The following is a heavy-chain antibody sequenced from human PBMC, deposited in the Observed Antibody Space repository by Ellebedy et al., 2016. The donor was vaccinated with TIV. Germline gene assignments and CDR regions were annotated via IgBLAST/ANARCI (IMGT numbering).Heavy chain of an antibody. V-gene: IGHV4-30-2*01. CDR3: ARDRDSATWFDP. CDR1: GGSISSGGYS. J-gene: IGHJ5*02. Sequence: LRLXXAVSGGSISSGGYSWSWIRQPPGKGLEWIGYIYHSGSTYYNPSLKSRVTISVDRSKNQFSLKLSSVTAADTAVYYCARDRDSATWFDPWGQGTLVTVSS. D-gene: IGHD2-15*01. CDR2: IYHSGST.